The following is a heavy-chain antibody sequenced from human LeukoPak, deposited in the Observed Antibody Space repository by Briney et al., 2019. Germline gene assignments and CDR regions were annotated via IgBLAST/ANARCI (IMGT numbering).Heavy chain of an antibody. V-gene: IGHV3-33*01. Sequence: GGSLRLSCAASGFTFSSYGMHWVRQAPGKGLEWVAVIWYDGSNKYYADSVKGRFTISRDNSKNTLYLQMNSLRAEDTAVYYCARLSIAVAGRGFDPWGQGTLVTV. CDR1: GFTFSSYG. CDR3: ARLSIAVAGRGFDP. CDR2: IWYDGSNK. D-gene: IGHD6-19*01. J-gene: IGHJ5*02.